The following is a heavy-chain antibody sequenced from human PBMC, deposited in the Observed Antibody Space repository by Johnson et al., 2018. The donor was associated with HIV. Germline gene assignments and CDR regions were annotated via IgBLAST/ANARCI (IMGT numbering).Heavy chain of an antibody. Sequence: QVQLVEFGGGVVQPGKSLRLSCAASGFTFSSYGMHWVRQAPGKGLEWVAVIWYDGSNKYYADSVKGRFTISRDNSKNTLYLQMNSLRAEDTAVYYCARPITMIVVVTHDAFDIWGQGTMVTVSS. D-gene: IGHD3-22*01. J-gene: IGHJ3*02. CDR1: GFTFSSYG. CDR2: IWYDGSNK. V-gene: IGHV3-30*19. CDR3: ARPITMIVVVTHDAFDI.